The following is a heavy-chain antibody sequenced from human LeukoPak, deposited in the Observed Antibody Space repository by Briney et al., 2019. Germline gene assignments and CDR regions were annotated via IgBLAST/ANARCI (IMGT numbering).Heavy chain of an antibody. D-gene: IGHD1-1*01. CDR3: ATDSPGLLDFDD. Sequence: GGPLRLSCAASGFIFSSYAMSWVRQAPGKGLEWVAFINSGSGSRQFYAESVKGRFSISRDNIKSALYLQMSSLRVEDTAVYYCATDSPGLLDFDDWGQGTLVTVAS. CDR2: INSGSGSR. CDR1: GFIFSSYA. V-gene: IGHV3-48*04. J-gene: IGHJ4*02.